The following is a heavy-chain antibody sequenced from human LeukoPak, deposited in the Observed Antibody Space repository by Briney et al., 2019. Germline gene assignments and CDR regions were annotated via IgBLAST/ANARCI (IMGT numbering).Heavy chain of an antibody. D-gene: IGHD3-10*01. CDR3: ASPSYGSGSANNWFDP. CDR1: GYTFTGYY. V-gene: IGHV1-2*02. Sequence: ASVKVSCKASGYTFTGYYMHWVRQAPGQGLEWMGWINPNSGGINYAQKFQGRVTMTRDTSISTAYMELSRLRSDDTAVYYCASPSYGSGSANNWFDPWGQGTLVTVSS. CDR2: INPNSGGI. J-gene: IGHJ5*02.